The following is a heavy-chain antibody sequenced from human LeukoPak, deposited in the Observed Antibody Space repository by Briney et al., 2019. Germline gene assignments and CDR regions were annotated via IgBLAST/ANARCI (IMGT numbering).Heavy chain of an antibody. CDR1: GFTFSSYG. J-gene: IGHJ4*02. CDR2: ISYDGRNK. Sequence: GGSLRLSCAASGFTFSSYGMHWVRQAPGKGLEWVAVISYDGRNKYYADSVKGRFTISRDKSKNTLYLQMNSLRAEDTAVYFCAKDGGVERDIVVIPAAVDSWGQGTLVTVSS. V-gene: IGHV3-30*18. D-gene: IGHD2-2*01. CDR3: AKDGGVERDIVVIPAAVDS.